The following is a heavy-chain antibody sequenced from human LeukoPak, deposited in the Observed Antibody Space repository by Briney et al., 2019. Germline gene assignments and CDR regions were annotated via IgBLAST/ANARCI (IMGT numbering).Heavy chain of an antibody. V-gene: IGHV3-23*01. D-gene: IGHD6-19*01. CDR3: TKDAPDSGGWFFFDS. CDR2: ISGIDT. CDR1: GFTFSTYA. J-gene: IGHJ4*02. Sequence: GRSLRLSCAASGFTFSTYAMNWVRQAPGKELEWVSTISGIDTFYADSVKGRFTISRDNSKNTLYLQMISLRAEDTAVYYCTKDAPDSGGWFFFDSWGQGTLVTVSS.